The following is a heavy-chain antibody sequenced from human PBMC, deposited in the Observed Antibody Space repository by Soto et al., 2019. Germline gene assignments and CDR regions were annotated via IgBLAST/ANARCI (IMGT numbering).Heavy chain of an antibody. CDR2: ISYDGSNK. J-gene: IGHJ4*02. D-gene: IGHD6-13*01. CDR3: AKDRWAAAAGSYYFDY. CDR1: GFTFSSYG. V-gene: IGHV3-30*18. Sequence: GGSLRLSCAASGFTFSSYGMHWVRQAPGKGLEWVAVISYDGSNKYYADSVKGRFTISRDNSKNTLYLQMNSLRAEDTAVYYCAKDRWAAAAGSYYFDYWGQGTLVTVSS.